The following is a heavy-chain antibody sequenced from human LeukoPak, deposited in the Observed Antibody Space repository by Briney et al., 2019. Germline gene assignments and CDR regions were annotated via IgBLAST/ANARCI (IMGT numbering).Heavy chain of an antibody. D-gene: IGHD2-8*01. CDR1: GYTFTGYY. J-gene: IGHJ4*02. CDR3: ARGGIVLMVYAYYFDY. V-gene: IGHV1-2*02. CDR2: INPNSGGT. Sequence: ASVKVSCKASGYTFTGYYMHWVRQAPGQGLEWMGWINPNSGGTNYAQKFQGRVTMTRDTSISTAYMELSRLRSDDTAVYYCARGGIVLMVYAYYFDYWGQGTLVTVSS.